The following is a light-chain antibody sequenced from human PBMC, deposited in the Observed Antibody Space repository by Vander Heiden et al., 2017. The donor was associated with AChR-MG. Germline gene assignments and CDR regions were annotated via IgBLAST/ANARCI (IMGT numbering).Light chain of an antibody. Sequence: QSALTQPASVSGSPGQSITISCTGTSSDVGAYNYVSWYQQHSGKAPRLMIYDFSKRTSGVSDRFSGSKSGNTASLTISGLQAEDEADYYCSSYTRSTTGGSTYVFGTGTKVTVL. V-gene: IGLV2-14*03. CDR3: SSYTRSTTGGSTYV. CDR2: DFS. J-gene: IGLJ1*01. CDR1: SSDVGAYNY.